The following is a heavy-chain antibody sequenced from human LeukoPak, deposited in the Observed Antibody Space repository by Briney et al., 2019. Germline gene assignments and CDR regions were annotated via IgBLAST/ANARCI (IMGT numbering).Heavy chain of an antibody. CDR2: INHSGST. D-gene: IGHD6-6*01. CDR1: GGSFSGYY. J-gene: IGHJ4*02. CDR3: ARGRKQAAQYYFDY. V-gene: IGHV4-34*01. Sequence: SETLSLTCAVYGGSFSGYYWSWIRQPPGKGLEWIGEINHSGSTNYNPSLESRVTISVDTSKNQFSLKLSSVTAADTAVYYCARGRKQAAQYYFDYWGQGTLVTVSS.